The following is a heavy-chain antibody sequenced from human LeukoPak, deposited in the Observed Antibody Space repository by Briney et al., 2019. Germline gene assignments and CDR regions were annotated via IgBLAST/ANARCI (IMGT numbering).Heavy chain of an antibody. CDR2: INWNGGST. CDR1: GFTFDDYG. CDR3: ARAADRLRDYYYYMDV. D-gene: IGHD3-10*01. Sequence: GGSLRLSCAASGFTFDDYGMSWVRQAPGKGLEWVSGINWNGGSTGYADSVKGRFTISRDNAKNSLYLRMNSLRAEDTALYYCARAADRLRDYYYYMDVWGKGTTVTVSS. V-gene: IGHV3-20*04. J-gene: IGHJ6*03.